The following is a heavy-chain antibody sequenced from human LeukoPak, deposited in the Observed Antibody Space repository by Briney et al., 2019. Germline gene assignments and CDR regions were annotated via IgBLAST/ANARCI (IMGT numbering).Heavy chain of an antibody. CDR1: AFSVSRNH. CDR3: ARGSLASHDY. V-gene: IGHV3-53*01. CDR2: IYTGSKT. D-gene: IGHD2-21*01. Sequence: GGSLRLSCVASAFSVSRNHVTWVRQAPGKGLEWVSLIYTGSKTDYADSVKGRFTISRDHSKNTVYLQMSNLRVEDTAIYYCARGSLASHDYWGQGTLVTVSS. J-gene: IGHJ4*02.